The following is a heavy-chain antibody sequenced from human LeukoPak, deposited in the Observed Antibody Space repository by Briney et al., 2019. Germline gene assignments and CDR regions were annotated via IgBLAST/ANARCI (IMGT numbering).Heavy chain of an antibody. CDR3: ARVVVPAAISYYYYYYMDV. CDR2: MNPNSGNT. J-gene: IGHJ6*03. Sequence: ASVKVSCKASGYTFTSYDINWVRQATGQGLEWMGWMNPNSGNTGYAQKFQGRVTMPRTTSISTAYMELSSLRSEDTAVYYCARVVVPAAISYYYYYYMDVWGKGTTVTVSS. CDR1: GYTFTSYD. V-gene: IGHV1-8*01. D-gene: IGHD2-2*02.